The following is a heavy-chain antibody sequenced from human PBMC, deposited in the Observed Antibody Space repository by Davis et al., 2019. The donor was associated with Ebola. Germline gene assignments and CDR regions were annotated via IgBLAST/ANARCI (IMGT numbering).Heavy chain of an antibody. V-gene: IGHV3-53*01. J-gene: IGHJ6*02. CDR1: GFTVSSNY. CDR2: IYSGGST. CDR3: ARYPSWGRDV. Sequence: GESLKISCAASGFTVSSNYMGWVRQAPGKGLEWVSGIYSGGSTYYADSVKGRFTISRDKSTNTLDLQMNSLRADDTAIYYCARYPSWGRDVWGQGTTVTVSS.